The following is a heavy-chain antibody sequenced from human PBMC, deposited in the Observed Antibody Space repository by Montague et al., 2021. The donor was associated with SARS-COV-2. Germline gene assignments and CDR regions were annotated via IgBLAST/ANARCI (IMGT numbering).Heavy chain of an antibody. Sequence: SLRLSCAASGFTVSSNYMSWVRQAPGKGLEWVSVIYSGGSTYYADSVKGRFTIPSHNSKNTLYLQMNSLRAEDTAVYYCARDLTYGSGRSYYYYGMDVWGPGTTVTVSS. D-gene: IGHD3-10*01. J-gene: IGHJ6*02. CDR2: IYSGGST. CDR3: ARDLTYGSGRSYYYYGMDV. CDR1: GFTVSSNY. V-gene: IGHV3-53*04.